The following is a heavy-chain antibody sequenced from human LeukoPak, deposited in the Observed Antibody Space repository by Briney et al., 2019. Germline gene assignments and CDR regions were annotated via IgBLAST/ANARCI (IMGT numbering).Heavy chain of an antibody. Sequence: ASVKVSCKASGGTFSSYAISWERQAPGQGLEWMGGIIPIFGTANYAQKFQGRVTITADESTSTAYLELSSLTSEDTAVYYCARVVLGRRWLQTSYYYGMDVWGQGTTVTVSS. CDR1: GGTFSSYA. CDR2: IIPIFGTA. D-gene: IGHD5-24*01. V-gene: IGHV1-69*13. J-gene: IGHJ6*02. CDR3: ARVVLGRRWLQTSYYYGMDV.